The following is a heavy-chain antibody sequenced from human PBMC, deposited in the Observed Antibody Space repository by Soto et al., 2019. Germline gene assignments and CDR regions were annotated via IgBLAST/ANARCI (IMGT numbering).Heavy chain of an antibody. V-gene: IGHV4-34*01. CDR1: GGSFSGYY. CDR3: ARDKITGLFDY. CDR2: INHSGST. D-gene: IGHD2-8*02. Sequence: QVQLQQWGAGLLKPSETLSLTCAVYGGSFSGYYWTWIRQPPGTGLEWIGEINHSGSTNYNPSLKXXVNISVDTSKTQFSLQLTSVTAADPAVYYGARDKITGLFDYWGQGTLVTVSS. J-gene: IGHJ4*02.